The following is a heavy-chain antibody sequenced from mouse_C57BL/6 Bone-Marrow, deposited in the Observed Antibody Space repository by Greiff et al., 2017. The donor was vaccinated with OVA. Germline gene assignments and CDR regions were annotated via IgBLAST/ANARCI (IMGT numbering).Heavy chain of an antibody. CDR3: ARNLYDYAMDY. V-gene: IGHV1-55*01. J-gene: IGHJ4*01. D-gene: IGHD1-3*01. CDR1: GYTFTSYW. CDR2: IYPGSGRT. Sequence: QVQLQQPGAELVKPGASVKMSCKASGYTFTSYWITWVKQRPGQGLEWIGDIYPGSGRTNYKEKFKSKATLTVDTSSSTAYMQLSSLTSEDSAVYYCARNLYDYAMDYWGQGTSVTVSA.